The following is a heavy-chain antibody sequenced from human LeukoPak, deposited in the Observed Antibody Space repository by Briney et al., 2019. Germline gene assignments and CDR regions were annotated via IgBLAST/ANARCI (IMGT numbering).Heavy chain of an antibody. V-gene: IGHV3-23*01. CDR2: ISGSGGST. CDR3: AKVGGYDNWFDP. D-gene: IGHD5-12*01. Sequence: PGGSLRLSCAASGFTFSSYAMSWVRQAPGKGLEWVSAISGSGGSTYYADSMKGRFTISRDNSKNTLYLQMNSLRAEDTAVYYCAKVGGYDNWFDPWGQGTLVTVSS. J-gene: IGHJ5*02. CDR1: GFTFSSYA.